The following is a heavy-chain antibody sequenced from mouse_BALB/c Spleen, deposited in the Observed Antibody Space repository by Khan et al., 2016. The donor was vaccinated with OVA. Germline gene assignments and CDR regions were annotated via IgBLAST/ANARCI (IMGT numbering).Heavy chain of an antibody. CDR1: GYSITSDYA. CDR2: ISYSGNT. D-gene: IGHD1-1*01. J-gene: IGHJ2*01. Sequence: EVKLEVSRPGLVKPSQSLSLTCTVTGYSITSDYAWNWIRQFPGNKLEWMGFISYSGNTNYNPSLKSRISIPRDTSKNQFFLQLNSVTTEDTATDYCARVYGGDFDYWGQGTTLTVAS. V-gene: IGHV3-2*02. CDR3: ARVYGGDFDY.